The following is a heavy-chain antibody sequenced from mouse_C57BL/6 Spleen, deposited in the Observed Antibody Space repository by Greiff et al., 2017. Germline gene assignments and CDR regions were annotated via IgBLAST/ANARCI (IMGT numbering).Heavy chain of an antibody. CDR2: INPSTGGT. CDR1: GYSFTGYY. J-gene: IGHJ3*01. D-gene: IGHD1-1*01. CDR3: ARVLRSAWFAY. V-gene: IGHV1-42*01. Sequence: EVQLQQSGPELVKPGASVKISCKASGYSFTGYYMNWVKQSPEKSLEWIGEINPSTGGTTYNQKFKAKATLTVDKSSSTAYMQLKSLTSEDSAVYYCARVLRSAWFAYWGQGTLVTVSA.